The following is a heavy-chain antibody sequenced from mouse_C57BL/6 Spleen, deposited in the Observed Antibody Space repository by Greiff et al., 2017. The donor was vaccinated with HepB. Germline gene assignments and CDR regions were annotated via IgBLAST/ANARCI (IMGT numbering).Heavy chain of an antibody. J-gene: IGHJ2*01. CDR2: INPNNGGT. Sequence: EVQLQQSGPELVKPGASVKIPCKASGYTFTDYNMDWVKQSHGKSLEWIGDINPNNGGTIYNQKFKGKATLTVDKSSSTAYMELRSLTSEDTAVYYCARVRLGRLYYFDYWGQGTTLTVSS. CDR1: GYTFTDYN. D-gene: IGHD4-1*01. V-gene: IGHV1-18*01. CDR3: ARVRLGRLYYFDY.